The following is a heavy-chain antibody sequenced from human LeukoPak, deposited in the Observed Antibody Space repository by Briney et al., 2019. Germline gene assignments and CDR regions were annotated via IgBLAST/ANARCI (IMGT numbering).Heavy chain of an antibody. D-gene: IGHD3-10*01. J-gene: IGHJ3*02. CDR1: GFTFSDYY. CDR3: ARDKSGFGELSPNQAFDI. Sequence: GGSLRLSCAASGFTFSDYYMSWIRQAPGKGLEWVSYISGSTIYYADSVKGRFTISRDNAKNSLYLQMNSLRAEDTAVYYCARDKSGFGELSPNQAFDIWGQGTMVTVSS. CDR2: ISGSTI. V-gene: IGHV3-11*04.